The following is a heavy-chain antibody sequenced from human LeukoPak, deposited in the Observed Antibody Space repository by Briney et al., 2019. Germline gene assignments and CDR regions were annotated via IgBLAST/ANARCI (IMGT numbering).Heavy chain of an antibody. D-gene: IGHD6-13*01. CDR1: GYTFTSYD. J-gene: IGHJ6*03. V-gene: IGHV1-8*01. CDR2: MNPNSGNT. CDR3: ARVGIAAAWRGSGYYYYYYYMDV. Sequence: ASVKVSCKASGYTFTSYDINWVRQATGQGLEWMGWMNPNSGNTGYAQKFQGRVTMTRNTSISTAYMELSSLRSEDTAVYYCARVGIAAAWRGSGYYYYYYYMDVWGKGTTVTVS.